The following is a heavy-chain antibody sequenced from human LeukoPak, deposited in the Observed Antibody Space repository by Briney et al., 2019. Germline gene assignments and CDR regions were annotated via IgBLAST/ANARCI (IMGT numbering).Heavy chain of an antibody. CDR2: IRSKAYGGTT. Sequence: GGSLRLSCAVSGFTFGDYAMSWVRQAPGKGLEWVGFIRSKAYGGTTEYAASVKGRFTISRDDSKSIAYLQMNSLKTEDTAVYYCTSRKPNWGWSFFDYWGQGALVTVSS. CDR1: GFTFGDYA. J-gene: IGHJ4*02. V-gene: IGHV3-49*04. CDR3: TSRKPNWGWSFFDY. D-gene: IGHD7-27*01.